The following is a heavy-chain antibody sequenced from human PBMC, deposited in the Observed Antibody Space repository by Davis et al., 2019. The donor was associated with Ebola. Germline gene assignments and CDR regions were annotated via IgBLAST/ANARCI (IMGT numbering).Heavy chain of an antibody. Sequence: ASVKVSCKASGYTFTGYYMHWVRQAPGQGLEWMGWINPNSGGTNYAQKFQGRVTMTRDTSISTVYMELSSLRSEDTALYYCARGYFLEGSGTFDYWGQGTLVTVSS. V-gene: IGHV1-2*02. CDR1: GYTFTGYY. CDR2: INPNSGGT. D-gene: IGHD3-10*01. J-gene: IGHJ4*02. CDR3: ARGYFLEGSGTFDY.